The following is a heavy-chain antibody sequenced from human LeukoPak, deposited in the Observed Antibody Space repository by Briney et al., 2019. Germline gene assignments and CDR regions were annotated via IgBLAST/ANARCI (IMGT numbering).Heavy chain of an antibody. J-gene: IGHJ3*02. Sequence: GGSLKLSCAASGFTFSAFNMNWVRQAPGKGLVWVSRINADGSSTSYADSVKGRFTISRDNAKNTLHLQMNTLRAEDTAVYYCARTATDAFDIWGQGTMVTVSS. D-gene: IGHD2-21*02. CDR1: GFTFSAFN. V-gene: IGHV3-74*01. CDR2: INADGSST. CDR3: ARTATDAFDI.